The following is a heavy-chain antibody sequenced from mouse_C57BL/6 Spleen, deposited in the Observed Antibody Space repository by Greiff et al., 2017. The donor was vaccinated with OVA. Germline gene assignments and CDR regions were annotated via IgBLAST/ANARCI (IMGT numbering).Heavy chain of an antibody. D-gene: IGHD1-1*01. V-gene: IGHV10-1*01. CDR2: IRSKSNNYAT. CDR3: VRQNTTVVADY. Sequence: DVQLQESGGGLVQPKGSLKLSCAASGFSFNTYAMNWVRQAPGKGLEWVARIRSKSNNYATYYADSVKDRFTISRDDSESMLYLQMNNLKTEDTAMYYCVRQNTTVVADYWGQGTTLTVSS. J-gene: IGHJ2*01. CDR1: GFSFNTYA.